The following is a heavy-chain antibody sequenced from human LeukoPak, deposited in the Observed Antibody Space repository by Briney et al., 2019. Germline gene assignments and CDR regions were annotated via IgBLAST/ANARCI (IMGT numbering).Heavy chain of an antibody. D-gene: IGHD3-16*02. J-gene: IGHJ4*02. CDR2: INTNTGNP. CDR3: ARVSNYDYAWGSYPEDYFDY. V-gene: IGHV7-4-1*02. CDR1: GYTFTSYA. Sequence: ASVKVSCKASGYTFTSYAMNWVRQAPGQGLEWMGWINTNTGNPTYAQGFTGRFVFSLDTSVSTAYLQISSLKAEDTAVYYCARVSNYDYAWGSYPEDYFDYWGQGTLVTVSS.